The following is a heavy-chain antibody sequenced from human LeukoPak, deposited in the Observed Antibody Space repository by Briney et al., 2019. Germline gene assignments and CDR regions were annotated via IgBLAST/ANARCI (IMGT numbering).Heavy chain of an antibody. CDR3: ANYGDYGTIDY. CDR2: IKQDGSEK. J-gene: IGHJ4*02. CDR1: GFTFSIYS. Sequence: GGSLRLSCAASGFTFSIYSMNWVRQAPGKGLEWVANIKQDGSEKYYVDSVKGRFTISRDNARNSLYLQMNSLRAEDTAVYYCANYGDYGTIDYWGQGTLVTVSS. D-gene: IGHD4-17*01. V-gene: IGHV3-7*01.